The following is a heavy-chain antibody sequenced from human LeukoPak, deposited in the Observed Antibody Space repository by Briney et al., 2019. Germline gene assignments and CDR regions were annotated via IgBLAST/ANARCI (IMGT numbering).Heavy chain of an antibody. Sequence: PSETLSLTCAVSGGSISSSYWSWIRQPPGKGLDYIGNIYYSGSTNYNPSLKSRVTISVDTSKNQFSLKLSSVTAADTAVFYCARRIGGSAEIDYWGQGTLVTVSS. D-gene: IGHD1-26*01. CDR1: GGSISSSY. J-gene: IGHJ4*02. CDR2: IYYSGST. CDR3: ARRIGGSAEIDY. V-gene: IGHV4-59*08.